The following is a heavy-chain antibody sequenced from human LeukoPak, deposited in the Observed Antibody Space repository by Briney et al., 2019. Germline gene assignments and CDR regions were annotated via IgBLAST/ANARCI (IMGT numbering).Heavy chain of an antibody. Sequence: SSETLSLTCTVSGGSISSYYWGWIRQPPGKGLEWIGSIYYSGSTHYNPSLKSRVTISVDMSKNQFSLKLSSVTAADTAVYYCARAVAGPFDCWGQGTLVTVSS. CDR1: GGSISSYY. J-gene: IGHJ4*02. CDR3: ARAVAGPFDC. CDR2: IYYSGST. D-gene: IGHD6-19*01. V-gene: IGHV4-39*07.